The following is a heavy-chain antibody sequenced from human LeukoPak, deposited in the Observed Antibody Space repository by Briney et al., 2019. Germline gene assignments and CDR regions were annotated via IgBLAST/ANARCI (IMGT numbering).Heavy chain of an antibody. D-gene: IGHD2-2*01. Sequence: GGSLRLSCAASGFTFSSYAMHWVCQAPGKGLEWVAVISYDGSNKYFADSVKGRFTISRDNSKNTPYLQMNSLRAEDTAVYYCARSVIVVVLDIDYWGQGTLVTVSS. J-gene: IGHJ4*02. V-gene: IGHV3-30-3*01. CDR1: GFTFSSYA. CDR3: ARSVIVVVLDIDY. CDR2: ISYDGSNK.